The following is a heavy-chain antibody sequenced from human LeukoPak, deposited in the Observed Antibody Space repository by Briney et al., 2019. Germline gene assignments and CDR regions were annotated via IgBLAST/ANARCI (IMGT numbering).Heavy chain of an antibody. J-gene: IGHJ4*02. CDR2: ISAYNGNT. CDR1: GYTFTSYG. Sequence: ASVKVSCKASGYTFTSYGISWVRQAPGQGLEWMGWISAYNGNTNYAQKLQGRVTMTTDTSTSTAYMELRSLRSDDTAVYYCASHIAVAGTLDYWGQGTLVTVSS. V-gene: IGHV1-18*01. D-gene: IGHD6-19*01. CDR3: ASHIAVAGTLDY.